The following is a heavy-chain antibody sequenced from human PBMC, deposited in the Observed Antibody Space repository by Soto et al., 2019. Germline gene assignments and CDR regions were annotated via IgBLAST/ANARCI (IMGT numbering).Heavy chain of an antibody. Sequence: QVQLVQSGAEVKKPGASVKVSCKASGYTFTSYGISWVRQAPGQGLEWMGWISAYNGNTNYAQKLQGRVTITTDTSTRTAYMELRSLRYDDTAVYYCAVASEHTPYYFDYWGQGTLVTVSS. CDR2: ISAYNGNT. D-gene: IGHD1-1*01. CDR1: GYTFTSYG. V-gene: IGHV1-18*01. J-gene: IGHJ4*02. CDR3: AVASEHTPYYFDY.